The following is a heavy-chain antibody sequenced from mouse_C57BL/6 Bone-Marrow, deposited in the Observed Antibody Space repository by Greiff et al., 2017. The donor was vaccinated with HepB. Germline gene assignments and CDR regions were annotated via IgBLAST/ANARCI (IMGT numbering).Heavy chain of an antibody. CDR2: IRSKSNNYAT. J-gene: IGHJ3*01. V-gene: IGHV10-1*01. CDR1: GFSFNTYA. CDR3: VRPSYDYVPWFAY. Sequence: EVQLVESGGGLVQPKGSLKLSCAASGFSFNTYAMNWVRQAPGKGLEWVARIRSKSNNYATYYADSVKDRFTISRDDSESMLYLQMNNLKTEDTAMYYCVRPSYDYVPWFAYWGQGTLVTVSA. D-gene: IGHD2-4*01.